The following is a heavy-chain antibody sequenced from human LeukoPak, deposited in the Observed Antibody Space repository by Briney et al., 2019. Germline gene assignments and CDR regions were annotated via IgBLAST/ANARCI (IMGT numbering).Heavy chain of an antibody. J-gene: IGHJ4*02. V-gene: IGHV3-23*01. CDR3: ARDSYWYPVDY. Sequence: GGSLRLSCAASGFTFSSYAMSWVRQAPGKGLEWVSAISGSGGSTYYADSVKGRFTISRDNAKNSLYLQINSLRAEDTAVYYCARDSYWYPVDYWGQGTLVTVSS. D-gene: IGHD1-26*01. CDR2: ISGSGGST. CDR1: GFTFSSYA.